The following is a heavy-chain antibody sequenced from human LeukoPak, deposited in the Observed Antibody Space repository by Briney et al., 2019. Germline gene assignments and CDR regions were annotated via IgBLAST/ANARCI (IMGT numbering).Heavy chain of an antibody. CDR3: ARALLSMVRGATCYFDL. V-gene: IGHV4-34*01. CDR2: INHSGST. J-gene: IGHJ2*01. D-gene: IGHD3-10*01. Sequence: SETLSLTCAVYGGSFSGYYWSWIRQPPGKGLEWIGEINHSGSTNYNPSLKSRVTISVDTSKNQFSLKLSSVTAADTAVYYCARALLSMVRGATCYFDLWGRGTLVTVSS. CDR1: GGSFSGYY.